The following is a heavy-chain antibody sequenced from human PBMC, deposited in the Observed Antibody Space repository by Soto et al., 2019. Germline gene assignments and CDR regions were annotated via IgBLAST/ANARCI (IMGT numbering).Heavy chain of an antibody. J-gene: IGHJ4*02. CDR1: GFTVSTNY. CDR2: IYTGGST. V-gene: IGHV3-66*01. Sequence: EVQLVESGGGLVQPGGSLRLSCAASGFTVSTNYMSWVRQAPGKGLEWVSVIYTGGSTYYADSVKGRFTISRDISKNTLYLQMNSLRVEDTAVYYCARAITVAGTFDYWGQGTLVTVSS. D-gene: IGHD6-19*01. CDR3: ARAITVAGTFDY.